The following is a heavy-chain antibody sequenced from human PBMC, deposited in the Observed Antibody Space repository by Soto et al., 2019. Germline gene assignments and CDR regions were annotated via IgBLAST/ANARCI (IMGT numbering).Heavy chain of an antibody. CDR2: FIPTFETT. CDR1: GDTFSKYG. J-gene: IGHJ5*02. D-gene: IGHD1-1*01. Sequence: ASVKVSCKASGDTFSKYGISWVRQAPGQGLEWMGGFIPTFETTNYAQKFQGRVTITADKSTSTVYMELSSLRVADTAVYYCARESHDLEVQKVTVMAPFTWFDTWGQGTLVTVSS. V-gene: IGHV1-69*06. CDR3: ARESHDLEVQKVTVMAPFTWFDT.